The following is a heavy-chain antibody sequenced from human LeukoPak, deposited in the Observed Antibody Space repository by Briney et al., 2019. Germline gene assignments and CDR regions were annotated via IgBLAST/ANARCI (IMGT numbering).Heavy chain of an antibody. V-gene: IGHV1-46*01. CDR2: INPSGGST. J-gene: IGHJ2*01. CDR3: ARDRSIAASGRSWYFDL. Sequence: GASVKVSCKASGYTFTSYYMHWVRQAPGQGLEWMGIINPSGGSTIYAHKFQGRVTMTRDMSTGTVYMELSSLRSEDTAVYYCARDRSIAASGRSWYFDLWGRGTLVTVSS. D-gene: IGHD6-13*01. CDR1: GYTFTSYY.